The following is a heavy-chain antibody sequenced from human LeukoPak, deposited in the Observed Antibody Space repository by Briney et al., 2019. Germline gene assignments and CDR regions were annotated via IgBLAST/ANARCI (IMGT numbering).Heavy chain of an antibody. CDR2: IYHSGST. Sequence: SQTLSLTCTVSGGSISSGGYYWSWIRQPPGKGLEWIGYIYHSGSTYYNPSLKSRVTISVDRSKNQFSLKLSSVTAADTAVYYCARGGTTVTTLDYWGQGTLVTVSS. J-gene: IGHJ4*02. CDR1: GGSISSGGYY. CDR3: ARGGTTVTTLDY. V-gene: IGHV4-30-2*01. D-gene: IGHD4-17*01.